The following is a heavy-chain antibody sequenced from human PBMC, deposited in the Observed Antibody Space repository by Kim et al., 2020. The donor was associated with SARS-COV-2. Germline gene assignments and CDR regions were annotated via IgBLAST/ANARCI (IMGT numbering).Heavy chain of an antibody. J-gene: IGHJ4*02. V-gene: IGHV1-3*01. D-gene: IGHD2-21*01. CDR3: ARGGDGYQLVYFDY. Sequence: SQKFQGRVTITRDTSAGTAYMELSSLRSEDTAVYYCARGGDGYQLVYFDYWGQGTLVTVSS.